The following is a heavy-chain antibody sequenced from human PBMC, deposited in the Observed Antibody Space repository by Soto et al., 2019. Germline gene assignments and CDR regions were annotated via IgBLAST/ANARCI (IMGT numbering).Heavy chain of an antibody. CDR3: ARDRVTIFGVVIRHFDY. V-gene: IGHV1-69*13. Sequence: SVKVSCKASGGTFSSYAISWVRQAPGQGLEWMGGIIPIFGTANYAQKFQGRVTITADESTSTAYMELSSLRSEDTAVYYCARDRVTIFGVVIRHFDYWGQGTLVTVYS. D-gene: IGHD3-3*01. CDR1: GGTFSSYA. J-gene: IGHJ4*02. CDR2: IIPIFGTA.